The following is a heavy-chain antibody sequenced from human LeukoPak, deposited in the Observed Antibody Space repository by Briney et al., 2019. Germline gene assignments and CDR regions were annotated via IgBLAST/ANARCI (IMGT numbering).Heavy chain of an antibody. D-gene: IGHD5-18*01. V-gene: IGHV4-59*01. CDR3: ARFQNGYSYGLYYFDT. J-gene: IGHJ4*02. CDR2: IDYSGSS. CDR1: GGSINSCY. Sequence: PSETLSLTCTVSGGSINSCYWSWIRQSPEKGLERIAYIDYSGSSNYNPSLKSRVSISIDTSKNQFSLRLTSVTAADTAVYYCARFQNGYSYGLYYFDTWGQGTLVTVSS.